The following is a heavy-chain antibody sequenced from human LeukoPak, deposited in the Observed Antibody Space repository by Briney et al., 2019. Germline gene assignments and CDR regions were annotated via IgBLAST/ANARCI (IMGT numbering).Heavy chain of an antibody. CDR3: AREVLIVVEPAANTIDY. D-gene: IGHD2-2*01. CDR2: INKGGSYM. J-gene: IGHJ4*02. Sequence: PGGSLRLSCAASGFTFRDYTMNWVRQTPGKGLEWVSAINKGGSYMTYADSVEGRFTVSRDNAKNSLFLQMNNLRVEDTAVYFCAREVLIVVEPAANTIDYWGQGTRVTVSS. CDR1: GFTFRDYT. V-gene: IGHV3-21*01.